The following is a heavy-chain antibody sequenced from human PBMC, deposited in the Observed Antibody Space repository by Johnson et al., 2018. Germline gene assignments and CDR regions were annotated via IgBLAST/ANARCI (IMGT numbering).Heavy chain of an antibody. J-gene: IGHJ3*02. CDR2: MNPNSGNT. D-gene: IGHD3-22*01. CDR1: GYTFTSYD. Sequence: QLVEAGAEVKKPGASVKVSCKASGYTFTSYDINWVRQATGQGLEWMGWMNPNSGNTGYAQKFQGRGTMTRHTSISTAYMELSSLRSEATAVYYCARGPYYYYSSGYYAFDIWGQGTMVTVSS. CDR3: ARGPYYYYSSGYYAFDI. V-gene: IGHV1-8*01.